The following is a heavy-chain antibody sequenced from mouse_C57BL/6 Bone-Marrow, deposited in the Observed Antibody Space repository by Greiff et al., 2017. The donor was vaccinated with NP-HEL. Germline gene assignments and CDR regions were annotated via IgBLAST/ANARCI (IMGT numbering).Heavy chain of an antibody. Sequence: VQLQQSGAELARPGASVKLSCKASGYTFTSYGISWVKQRTGQGLEWIGEIYPRSGNTYYNEKFKGKATLTADKSSSTAYMELRSLTSEDSAVYFCASRSTMVTTEWYFDVWGTGTTVTVSS. CDR2: IYPRSGNT. V-gene: IGHV1-81*01. D-gene: IGHD2-2*01. CDR1: GYTFTSYG. CDR3: ASRSTMVTTEWYFDV. J-gene: IGHJ1*03.